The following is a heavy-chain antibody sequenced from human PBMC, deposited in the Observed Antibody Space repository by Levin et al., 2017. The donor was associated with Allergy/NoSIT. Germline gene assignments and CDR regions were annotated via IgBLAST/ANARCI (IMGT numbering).Heavy chain of an antibody. Sequence: ASVKVSCKASGYTFTSYGISWVRQAPGQGLEWMGWISAYNGNTNYAQKLQGRVTMTTDTSTSTAYMELRSLRSDDTAVYYCAREASRITIFGGAEYYYYGMDVWGQGTTVTVSS. CDR1: GYTFTSYG. D-gene: IGHD3-3*01. CDR3: AREASRITIFGGAEYYYYGMDV. V-gene: IGHV1-18*01. CDR2: ISAYNGNT. J-gene: IGHJ6*02.